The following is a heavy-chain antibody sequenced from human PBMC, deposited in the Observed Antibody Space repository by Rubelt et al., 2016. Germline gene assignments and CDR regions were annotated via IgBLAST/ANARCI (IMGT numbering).Heavy chain of an antibody. J-gene: IGHJ4*02. CDR3: ARSDIVATITDY. CDR2: ISSSGSTI. D-gene: IGHD5-12*01. V-gene: IGHV3-48*03. Sequence: EVQLVESGGGLVQPGGSLRLSCAASGFTFSSYEMNWVRQAPGKGLEWVSYISSSGSTIYYAESVKGRFTISRDNAKSSLYLQMNGLRAEDTAVYYCARSDIVATITDYWGQGTLVTVSS. CDR1: GFTFSSYE.